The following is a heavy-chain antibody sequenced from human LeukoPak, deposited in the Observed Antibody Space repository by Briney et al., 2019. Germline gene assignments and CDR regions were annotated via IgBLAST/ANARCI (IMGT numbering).Heavy chain of an antibody. J-gene: IGHJ4*02. V-gene: IGHV1-69*13. Sequence: SVKVSCKASGGTFSSYAISWVRQAPGQGLEWMGGIIPIFGTANYAQKFQGRVTITADESTSTAYMELSSLRSEDTAVYYCAGGALAAAGTLDYWGQGTLVTVSS. CDR2: IIPIFGTA. D-gene: IGHD6-13*01. CDR1: GGTFSSYA. CDR3: AGGALAAAGTLDY.